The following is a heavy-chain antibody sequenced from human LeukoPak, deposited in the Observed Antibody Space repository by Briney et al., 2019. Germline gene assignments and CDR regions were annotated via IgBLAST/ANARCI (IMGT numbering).Heavy chain of an antibody. CDR1: GFSFDNYG. J-gene: IGHJ4*02. D-gene: IGHD1-26*01. CDR3: VRDQQWESPHYFDY. Sequence: GGPLRLSCVTSGFSFDNYGMSWVRQAPGKGLEWISYFSSRKNIVNYADSVKGRFTISRDKAKTSLYLQMNSLRAEDTAVYYCVRDQQWESPHYFDYWGQGTPVTVSS. CDR2: FSSRKNIV. V-gene: IGHV3-48*01.